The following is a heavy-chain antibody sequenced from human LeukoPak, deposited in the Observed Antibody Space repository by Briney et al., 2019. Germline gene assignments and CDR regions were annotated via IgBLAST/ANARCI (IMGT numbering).Heavy chain of an antibody. D-gene: IGHD3-22*01. CDR1: GGSISSYY. Sequence: SETLSLTCTVSGGSISSYYWSWIRQPPGKGLEWIGYIYYSGSTNYNPSLKNRVTISVDMSKNHLSLRLSSVTAADTAVYYCARLGSGYYLYYFDYWGQGTLVTVSS. CDR2: IYYSGST. V-gene: IGHV4-59*08. CDR3: ARLGSGYYLYYFDY. J-gene: IGHJ4*02.